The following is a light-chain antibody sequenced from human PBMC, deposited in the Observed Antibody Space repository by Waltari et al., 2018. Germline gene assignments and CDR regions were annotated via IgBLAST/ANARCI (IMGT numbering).Light chain of an antibody. CDR3: SSYTSSSSVV. CDR2: EVS. Sequence: QSALTQPASVSGSPGQSITISCPGTSRDVGGYNYVSWYQQHPGKAPKLTIYEVSNRPSGVSNRFSGSKSGNTASLTISGLQAEDEADYYCSSYTSSSSVVFGGGTKLTVL. CDR1: SRDVGGYNY. J-gene: IGLJ2*01. V-gene: IGLV2-14*01.